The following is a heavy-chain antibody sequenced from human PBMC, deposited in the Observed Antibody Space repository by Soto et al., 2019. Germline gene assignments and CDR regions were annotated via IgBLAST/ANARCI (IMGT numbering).Heavy chain of an antibody. D-gene: IGHD3-22*01. CDR1: GCSISSGGYY. V-gene: IGHV4-31*03. CDR3: ARDSGLSYDSSGYSYFEY. Sequence: SETLSLTCTVSGCSISSGGYYWSWIRQHPGKGLEWIGYIYYSGSTYYNPSLKSRVTISVDTSKNQFSLKLSSVTAADTAVYYCARDSGLSYDSSGYSYFEYWGQGTLVTVSS. CDR2: IYYSGST. J-gene: IGHJ4*02.